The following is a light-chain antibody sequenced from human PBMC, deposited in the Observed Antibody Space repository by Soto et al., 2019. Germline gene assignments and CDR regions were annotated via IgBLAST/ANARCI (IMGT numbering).Light chain of an antibody. Sequence: ENVLTQSPGTLSLSPGERATLSCRASQSITSSSLAWYQQKPGQSPRLLIYGASNRATGLPDRFSGSGSGTDFTLTISRLETEDFAVYYCQQYGNSIWTFGQGTKV. V-gene: IGKV3-20*01. CDR2: GAS. CDR1: QSITSSS. CDR3: QQYGNSIWT. J-gene: IGKJ1*01.